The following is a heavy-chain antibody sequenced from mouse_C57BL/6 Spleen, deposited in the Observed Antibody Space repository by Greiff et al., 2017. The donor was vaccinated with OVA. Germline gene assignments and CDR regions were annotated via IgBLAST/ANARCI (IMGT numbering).Heavy chain of an antibody. CDR1: GYTFTGYW. CDR3: ATALRAYFDY. D-gene: IGHD1-1*01. Sequence: QVQLKQSGAELMKPGASVKLSCKATGYTFTGYWIEWVKQRPGHGLEWIGEILPGSGSTNYNEKFKGKATFTADTSSNTAYMQLSSLTTEDSAIYYCATALRAYFDYWGQGTTRTVSS. CDR2: ILPGSGST. V-gene: IGHV1-9*01. J-gene: IGHJ2*01.